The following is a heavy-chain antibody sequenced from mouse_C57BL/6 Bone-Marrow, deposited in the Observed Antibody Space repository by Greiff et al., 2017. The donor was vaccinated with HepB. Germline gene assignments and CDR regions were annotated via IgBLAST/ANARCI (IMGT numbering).Heavy chain of an antibody. V-gene: IGHV1-9*01. Sequence: VQLQQSGAELMKPGASVKLSCKATGYTFTCYWIEWVKQRPGHGLEWIGEILPGSCSTNYNEKFKGKATFTADTSSNTAYMQLSSLTTEDSAIYYCAREGLLYYFDYWGQGTTLTVSS. CDR1: GYTFTCYW. D-gene: IGHD2-1*01. CDR2: ILPGSCST. J-gene: IGHJ2*01. CDR3: AREGLLYYFDY.